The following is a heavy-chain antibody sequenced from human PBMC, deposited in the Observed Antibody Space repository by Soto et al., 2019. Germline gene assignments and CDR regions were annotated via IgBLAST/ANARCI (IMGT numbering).Heavy chain of an antibody. CDR3: AKTIVGANTIPKWFDP. CDR1: GGSISSSSYY. J-gene: IGHJ5*02. CDR2: IYYSGST. D-gene: IGHD1-26*01. Sequence: SETLSLTCTVSGGSISSSSYYWGWIRQPPGKGLEWIGSIYYSGSTYYNPSLKSRVTISVDTSKNQFSLKLSSVTAADTAVYYCAKTIVGANTIPKWFDPWGQGTLVTVSS. V-gene: IGHV4-39*01.